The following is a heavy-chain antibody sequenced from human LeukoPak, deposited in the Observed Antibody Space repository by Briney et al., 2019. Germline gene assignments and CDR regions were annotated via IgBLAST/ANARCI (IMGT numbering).Heavy chain of an antibody. Sequence: SETLSLTCAASGGSISSYYLSWVRQPPGKGLEWIGYIYNSGHTNYNPSLKSRVTISEDTSKNQLSLKLSSVTAADTAVYYCARAAVTPGRYCQHWGEGTLVTVSS. D-gene: IGHD4-17*01. CDR2: IYNSGHT. J-gene: IGHJ1*01. CDR3: ARAAVTPGRYCQH. CDR1: GGSISSYY. V-gene: IGHV4-59*01.